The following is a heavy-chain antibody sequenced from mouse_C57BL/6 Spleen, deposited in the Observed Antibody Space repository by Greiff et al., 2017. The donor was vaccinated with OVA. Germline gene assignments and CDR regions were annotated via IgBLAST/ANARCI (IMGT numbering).Heavy chain of an antibody. J-gene: IGHJ3*01. CDR3: ARGGIYYDYDGFAY. D-gene: IGHD2-4*01. V-gene: IGHV3-1*01. CDR1: GYSITSGYD. Sequence: VQLQESGPGMVKPSQSLSLTCTVTGYSITSGYDWHWIRHFPGNKLEWMGYISYSGSTNYNPSLKSRISITHDTSKNHFFLKLNSVTTEDTATYYCARGGIYYDYDGFAYWGQGTLVTVSA. CDR2: ISYSGST.